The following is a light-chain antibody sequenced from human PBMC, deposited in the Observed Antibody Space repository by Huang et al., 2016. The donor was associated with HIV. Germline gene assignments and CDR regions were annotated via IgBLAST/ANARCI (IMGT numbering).Light chain of an antibody. CDR3: QKYDSAPRT. V-gene: IGKV1-27*01. Sequence: MTQSPPSLSASIGDRVTLTCRASRDSSTFLAWYQQKPGNPPRLRIYAASILHSGVPSRFSGGGSGTNFTLTVSSLQPEDVANYYCQKYDSAPRTFGQGTKLEL. CDR2: AAS. CDR1: RDSSTF. J-gene: IGKJ1*01.